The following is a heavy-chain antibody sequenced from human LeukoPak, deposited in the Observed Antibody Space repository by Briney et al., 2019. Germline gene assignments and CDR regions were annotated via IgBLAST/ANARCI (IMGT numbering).Heavy chain of an antibody. CDR3: AKGGIRYGYWFDH. Sequence: GGSLTLSCAATGFSFSDYYMSWIRQAPGKGLEWVAYISSSGNSIFYADSVKGRFTISRDHAKNSLSLQLNSLRAEDTAVYYCAKGGIRYGYWFDHWGQGTLVTVSS. CDR2: ISSSGNSI. CDR1: GFSFSDYY. V-gene: IGHV3-11*01. D-gene: IGHD3-10*01. J-gene: IGHJ5*02.